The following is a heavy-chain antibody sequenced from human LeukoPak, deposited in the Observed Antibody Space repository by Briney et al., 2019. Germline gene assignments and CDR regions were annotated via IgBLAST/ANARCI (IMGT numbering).Heavy chain of an antibody. CDR2: IISTGDTT. D-gene: IGHD3-22*01. Sequence: PGGPLRLSCAVSGFSFSIYEMLYLREAPGKTLMCLSTIISTGDTTHHADSVKGRFTISSDNSKNTLYLQMNSLRAEDTALYYCAKDGLYYDGSEHVYYFDSWGQGTLVTVSS. CDR1: GFSFSIYE. J-gene: IGHJ4*02. V-gene: IGHV3-48*03. CDR3: AKDGLYYDGSEHVYYFDS.